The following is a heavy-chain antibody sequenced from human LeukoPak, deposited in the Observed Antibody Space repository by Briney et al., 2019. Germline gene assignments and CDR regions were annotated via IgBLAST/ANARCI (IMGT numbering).Heavy chain of an antibody. V-gene: IGHV1-2*02. CDR3: ARVDYYDSSGYPFDH. J-gene: IGHJ4*02. D-gene: IGHD3-22*01. CDR1: GYTFTGYY. CDR2: INPNSGGT. Sequence: ASVKVSCKASGYTFTGYYMHWVRQAPGQGLEWMGWINPNSGGTNYAQKFQGRVTMTRDTSISTAYMELSRLRSDDTAVYYCARVDYYDSSGYPFDHWGQGTLVTVSS.